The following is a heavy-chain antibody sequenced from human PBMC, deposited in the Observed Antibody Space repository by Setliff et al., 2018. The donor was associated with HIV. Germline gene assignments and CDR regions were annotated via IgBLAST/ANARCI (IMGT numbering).Heavy chain of an antibody. J-gene: IGHJ4*02. CDR1: GYTLTEVS. Sequence: ASVKVSCKVSGYTLTEVSMHWVRQAPKKGLEWMGYFDPQDGETVHAQKFQGRVTLTEDTSTDTAYMELSGLRSEDTAVYFCAREPSLPYYDSSDYYHVPQYYFDYWGQGTPVTVSS. CDR2: FDPQDGET. V-gene: IGHV1-24*01. D-gene: IGHD3-22*01. CDR3: AREPSLPYYDSSDYYHVPQYYFDY.